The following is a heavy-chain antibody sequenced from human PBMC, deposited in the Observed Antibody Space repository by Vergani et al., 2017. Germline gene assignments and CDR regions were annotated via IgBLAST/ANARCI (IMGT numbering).Heavy chain of an antibody. CDR1: GFTFSSYW. CDR2: IKQDGSEK. Sequence: EVQLVESGGGLVQPGGSLRLSCAASGFTFSSYWMSWVRQAPGKGLAWVANIKQDGSEKYYVDSVKGRFPISRDNAKNSLYLQMNSLRAEDTALYYCAGDGGFWSGSFDYWGQGTLVTVSS. D-gene: IGHD3-3*01. CDR3: AGDGGFWSGSFDY. J-gene: IGHJ4*02. V-gene: IGHV3-7*01.